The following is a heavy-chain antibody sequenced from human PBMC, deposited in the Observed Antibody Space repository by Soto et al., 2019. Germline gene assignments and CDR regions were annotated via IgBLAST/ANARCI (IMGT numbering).Heavy chain of an antibody. CDR2: ISGSGGST. J-gene: IGHJ5*02. CDR1: GFTFSSYA. CDR3: AKEGVVRRSKQPNWFDP. D-gene: IGHD3-10*01. Sequence: SLRLSCAASGFTFSSYAMSWVRQAPGKGLEWVSAISGSGGSTYYADSVKGRFTISRDNSKNTLYLQMNSLRAEDTAVYYCAKEGVVRRSKQPNWFDPWGQGTLVTVSS. V-gene: IGHV3-23*01.